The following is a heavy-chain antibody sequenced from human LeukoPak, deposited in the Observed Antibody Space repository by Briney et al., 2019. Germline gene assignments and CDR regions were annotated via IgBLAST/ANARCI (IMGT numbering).Heavy chain of an antibody. D-gene: IGHD3-3*01. J-gene: IGHJ4*02. V-gene: IGHV3-21*01. CDR3: ARPITIFGVVGDDY. CDR2: ISSSSSYI. CDR1: GFTFSSYS. Sequence: GGSLRLSCAASGFTFSSYSMNWVRQAPGKGLEWVSSISSSSSYIYYADSVKGRFTISRDNAKNSLYLQMNSLRAEDTSVYYCARPITIFGVVGDDYWGQGTLVTVSS.